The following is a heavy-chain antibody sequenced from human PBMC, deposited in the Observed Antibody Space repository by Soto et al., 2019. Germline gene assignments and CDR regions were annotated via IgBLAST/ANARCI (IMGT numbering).Heavy chain of an antibody. J-gene: IGHJ4*02. CDR1: GGSISSSSYY. Sequence: SETLSLTCTVSGGSISSSSYYWGWIRQPPGKGLEWIGSIYYSGSTYYNPSLKSRVTISVDTSKNQFSLKLSSVTAADTAVYYCARLLVGATYSDYFDYWGQGTLVTVSS. CDR2: IYYSGST. D-gene: IGHD1-26*01. V-gene: IGHV4-39*01. CDR3: ARLLVGATYSDYFDY.